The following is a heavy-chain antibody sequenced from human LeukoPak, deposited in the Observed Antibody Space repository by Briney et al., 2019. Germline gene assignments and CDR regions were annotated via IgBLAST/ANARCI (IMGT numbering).Heavy chain of an antibody. CDR3: AKDRSSYGLGF. CDR2: ISSSGSTI. Sequence: PGGSLRLSCAASGFTFSDYYMSWIRQAPGKGLEWGSYISSSGSTIYYADSVKGRFTISRDNYKNTLYLQMNSLRAEDTAVYYCAKDRSSYGLGFWGQGTLVTVSS. V-gene: IGHV3-11*04. J-gene: IGHJ4*02. D-gene: IGHD5-18*01. CDR1: GFTFSDYY.